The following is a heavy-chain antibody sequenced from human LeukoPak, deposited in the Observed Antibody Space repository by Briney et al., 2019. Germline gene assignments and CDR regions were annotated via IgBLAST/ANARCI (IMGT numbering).Heavy chain of an antibody. CDR1: GGSISSGGYS. CDR2: IYHSGST. CDR3: ARPLYYYDSSGYYS. D-gene: IGHD3-22*01. Sequence: PSETLSLTCAVSGGSISSGGYSWSWIRQPPGKGLEWIGYIYHSGSTYYNPSLKSRVTISVDRSKNQFSLKLSSVTAADTAVYYCARPLYYYDSSGYYSWGQGTLVTVSS. J-gene: IGHJ4*02. V-gene: IGHV4-30-2*01.